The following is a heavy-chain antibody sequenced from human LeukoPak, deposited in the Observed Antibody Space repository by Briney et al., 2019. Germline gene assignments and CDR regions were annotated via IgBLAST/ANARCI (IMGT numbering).Heavy chain of an antibody. J-gene: IGHJ4*02. Sequence: PGGSLRLSCAASGSTFSSYEMNWVRQAPGKGLEWVSYISSSGSTIYYADSVKGRFTISRDNAKNSLYLQMNSLRAEDTAVYYCARDTHIVPLDYWGQGTLVTVSS. D-gene: IGHD3-16*02. V-gene: IGHV3-48*03. CDR1: GSTFSSYE. CDR3: ARDTHIVPLDY. CDR2: ISSSGSTI.